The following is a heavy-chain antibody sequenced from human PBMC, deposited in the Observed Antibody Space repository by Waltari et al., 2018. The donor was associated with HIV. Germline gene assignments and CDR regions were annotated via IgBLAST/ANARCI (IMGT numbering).Heavy chain of an antibody. V-gene: IGHV3-66*02. J-gene: IGHJ4*01. Sequence: EVQLVESGGGLVKPGGSLRLSCAASGFSVRNYFMTWVRRAPGKGLEWVAILYIRDNTYDADSVEGRFDISRDNSKNTVFLHMNTLRTEDSAMYYCARGGDNGESNCWGHGTRVTVSS. CDR1: GFSVRNYF. D-gene: IGHD3-10*01. CDR2: LYIRDNT. CDR3: ARGGDNGESNC.